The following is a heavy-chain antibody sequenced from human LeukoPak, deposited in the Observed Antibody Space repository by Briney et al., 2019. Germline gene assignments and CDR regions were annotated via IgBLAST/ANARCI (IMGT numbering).Heavy chain of an antibody. V-gene: IGHV4-59*01. CDR2: IYYSGST. CDR1: GGSISSYY. Sequence: PSETLSLTCTVSGGSISSYYWSWIRQSPGKGLEWIGYIYYSGSTNYNPSLKSRVTISVDTSKNQFSLKLSSVTAADTAVYYCARRMVATGHHDYWGQGTLVTVSS. J-gene: IGHJ4*02. CDR3: ARRMVATGHHDY. D-gene: IGHD5-12*01.